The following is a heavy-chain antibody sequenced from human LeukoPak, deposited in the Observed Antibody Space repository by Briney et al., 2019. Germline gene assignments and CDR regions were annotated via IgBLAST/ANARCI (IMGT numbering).Heavy chain of an antibody. Sequence: SETLSLTCTVSGGSISSYYWSWIRQPAGKGLEWIGRIYTSGSTNYNPSLKSRVTMSVDTSKNKFSLKLSSVTAADTAVYYCARSSGWYSGLDWFDPWGQGTLVTVSS. D-gene: IGHD6-19*01. CDR2: IYTSGST. CDR3: ARSSGWYSGLDWFDP. CDR1: GGSISSYY. J-gene: IGHJ5*02. V-gene: IGHV4-4*07.